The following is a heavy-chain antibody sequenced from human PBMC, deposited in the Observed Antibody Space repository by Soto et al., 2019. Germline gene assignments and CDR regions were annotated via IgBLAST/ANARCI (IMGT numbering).Heavy chain of an antibody. V-gene: IGHV3-33*01. CDR2: IWYDGSNK. CDR1: GLTFSSYV. CDR3: ARETNDYSYYGMDV. Sequence: PGGSLRLSFAACGLTFSSYVMHWVRKAPGKGLEWVAVIWYDGSNKYYADSVKGRFTISRDNSKNTLYLQMNSLRAEDTAAYYCARETNDYSYYGMDVWGQGTTVTVSS. J-gene: IGHJ6*02.